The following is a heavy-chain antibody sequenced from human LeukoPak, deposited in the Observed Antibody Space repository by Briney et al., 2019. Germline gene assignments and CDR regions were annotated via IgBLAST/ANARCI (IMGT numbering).Heavy chain of an antibody. Sequence: ASVKVSCKASGYTFTTYDINWVRQATGQGLEWMGWMNPHSGNTGYAQKFQGRVTMTRNTSISTAYIELSSLRSEDTAVDYCARDDGGYYHDAFDIWGQGTMVTVSS. CDR3: ARDDGGYYHDAFDI. J-gene: IGHJ3*02. V-gene: IGHV1-8*01. CDR2: MNPHSGNT. D-gene: IGHD3-22*01. CDR1: GYTFTTYD.